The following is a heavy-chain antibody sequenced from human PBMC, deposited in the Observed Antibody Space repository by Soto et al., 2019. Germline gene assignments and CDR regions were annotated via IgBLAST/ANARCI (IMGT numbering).Heavy chain of an antibody. CDR2: ISYGGGTT. D-gene: IGHD5-12*01. CDR1: EFTFSNYA. V-gene: IGHV3-23*01. CDR3: AKDTLSFNGYDYIFDQ. Sequence: GSLRLSCAASEFTFSNYAMSWVRQAPGKGLEWVSAISYGGGTTYYADSVKGRFTISRGNSKNTLYLQIYSLRTEDTAVYYCAKDTLSFNGYDYIFDQWGQGTVVTVSS. J-gene: IGHJ4*02.